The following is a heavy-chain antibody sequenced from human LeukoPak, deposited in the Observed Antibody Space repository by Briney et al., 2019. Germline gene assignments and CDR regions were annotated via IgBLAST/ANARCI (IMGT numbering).Heavy chain of an antibody. CDR1: GGSISSYY. J-gene: IGHJ3*02. CDR2: IYTSGST. Sequence: ASETLSLTCTVSGGSISSYYWSWIRQPAGEGLEWIGRIYTSGSTNYNPSLKSRVTMSVDTSKNQFSLKLSSVTAADTAVYYCARDDGSSWYSDAFDIWGQGTMVTVSS. CDR3: ARDDGSSWYSDAFDI. D-gene: IGHD6-13*01. V-gene: IGHV4-4*07.